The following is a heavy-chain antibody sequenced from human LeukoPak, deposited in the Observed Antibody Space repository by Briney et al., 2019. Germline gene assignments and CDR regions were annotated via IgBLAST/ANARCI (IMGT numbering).Heavy chain of an antibody. J-gene: IGHJ4*02. D-gene: IGHD3-10*01. CDR3: ARDRDGTGNYPLDY. CDR1: GFTIKYHW. V-gene: IGHV3-23*01. CDR2: ISGSGGGP. Sequence: GGSLRLSCAASGFTIKYHWMSWVRQAPGKGLEWVSGISGSGGGPYYADSVKGRFTISRDNSKNTLFLQMNSLRADDTAVYYCARDRDGTGNYPLDYWGQGTLVIVSS.